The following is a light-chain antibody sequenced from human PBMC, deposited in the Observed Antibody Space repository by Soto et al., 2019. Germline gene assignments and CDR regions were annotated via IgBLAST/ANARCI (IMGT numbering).Light chain of an antibody. Sequence: EIVLTQSPATLSLSPGERATLSCRASQSVSSYLAWYQQKPGQAPMLLIYDASNRATGIPARFSGSGSATDLTLTTSSLEPEDFAAYYCQQRSNWPPYTFGQGTKLEIK. V-gene: IGKV3-11*01. J-gene: IGKJ2*01. CDR3: QQRSNWPPYT. CDR2: DAS. CDR1: QSVSSY.